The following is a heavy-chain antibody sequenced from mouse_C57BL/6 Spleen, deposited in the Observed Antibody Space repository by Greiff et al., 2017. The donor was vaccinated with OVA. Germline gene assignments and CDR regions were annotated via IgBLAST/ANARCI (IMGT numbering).Heavy chain of an antibody. D-gene: IGHD2-5*01. CDR1: GFNIKDYY. J-gene: IGHJ4*01. V-gene: IGHV14-2*01. CDR2: IDPEDGDT. Sequence: EVQLQQSGAELVKPGASVKLSCTASGFNIKDYYMHWVKQRTEQGLEWIGRIDPEDGDTKYAPKFQGKATITADTSSNTAYLQLSSLTSEDTAVYYCDPYYSNFYAMGYWGQGTSVTVSS. CDR3: DPYYSNFYAMGY.